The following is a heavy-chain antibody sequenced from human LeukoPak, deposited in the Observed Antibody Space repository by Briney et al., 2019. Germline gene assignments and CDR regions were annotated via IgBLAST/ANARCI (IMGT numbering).Heavy chain of an antibody. V-gene: IGHV3-23*01. CDR1: GYLFSRYA. D-gene: IGHD3-10*01. J-gene: IGHJ6*02. CDR3: AKLTSASGAYGVDV. Sequence: PGGSLRLSCAASGYLFSRYALNWVRQAPARALVGVSTISGSGGSKQYADSVEGRFTISRDNSKNTVYLQMNSLRAEDTAIYYCAKLTSASGAYGVDVWGQGTTVTVSS. CDR2: ISGSGGSK.